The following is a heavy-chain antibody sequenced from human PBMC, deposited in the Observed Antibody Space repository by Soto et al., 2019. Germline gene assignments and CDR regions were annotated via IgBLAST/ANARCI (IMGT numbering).Heavy chain of an antibody. D-gene: IGHD3-22*01. J-gene: IGHJ4*02. CDR1: GFTVSSNY. Sequence: GGSLRLSCAASGFTVSSNYMSWVRQAPGKGLEWVSVIYSGGSTYYADSVKGRFTISRDNSKNTLYLQMNSLRAEDTAVYYCAGESSSGYYYYFDYWGQGTLVTVSS. V-gene: IGHV3-53*01. CDR2: IYSGGST. CDR3: AGESSSGYYYYFDY.